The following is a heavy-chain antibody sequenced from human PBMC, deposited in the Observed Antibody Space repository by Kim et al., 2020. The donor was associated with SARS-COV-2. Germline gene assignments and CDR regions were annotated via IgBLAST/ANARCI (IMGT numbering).Heavy chain of an antibody. D-gene: IGHD2-8*01. Sequence: GGSLRLSCSASGFTFSSYAMHWVRQAPGKGLEYVSAISSNGGSTYYADSVKGRFTISRDNSKNTLYLQMSSLRAEDTAVYYCVKDPDKTNIVLMVYATRGYNWFDPWGQGTLVTVSS. CDR3: VKDPDKTNIVLMVYATRGYNWFDP. V-gene: IGHV3-64D*09. CDR2: ISSNGGST. CDR1: GFTFSSYA. J-gene: IGHJ5*02.